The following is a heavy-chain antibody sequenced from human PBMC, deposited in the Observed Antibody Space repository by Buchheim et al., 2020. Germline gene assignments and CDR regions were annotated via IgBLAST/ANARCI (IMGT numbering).Heavy chain of an antibody. Sequence: QVQLVQSGAEVKKPGASVKVSCKASGYTFTGYYMHWVRQAPGQGLEWMGWINPNSGGTNYAQKFQGWVTMTRDTSISTAYMELSRLRSDDTAVYYCARSTSDIVATQSGNYYYYYYMDVWGKGTT. V-gene: IGHV1-2*04. CDR2: INPNSGGT. J-gene: IGHJ6*03. CDR1: GYTFTGYY. D-gene: IGHD5-12*01. CDR3: ARSTSDIVATQSGNYYYYYYMDV.